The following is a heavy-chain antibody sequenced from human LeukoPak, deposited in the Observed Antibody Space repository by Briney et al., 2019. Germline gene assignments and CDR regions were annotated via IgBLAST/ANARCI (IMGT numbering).Heavy chain of an antibody. D-gene: IGHD6-13*01. CDR2: MNPNSGNT. Sequence: ASVKVSCKASGYTFTSYDINWVRQATGQGLEWMGWMNPNSGNTGYAQKFQGRVTMTEDTSTDTAYMELSSLRSEDTAVYYCATVYSSSSKGAFDIWGQGTMVTVSS. CDR3: ATVYSSSSKGAFDI. J-gene: IGHJ3*02. CDR1: GYTFTSYD. V-gene: IGHV1-8*01.